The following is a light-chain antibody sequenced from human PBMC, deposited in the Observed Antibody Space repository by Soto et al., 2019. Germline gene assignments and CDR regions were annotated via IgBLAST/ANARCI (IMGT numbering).Light chain of an antibody. CDR3: FSFTTTSTHV. CDR1: SSDVGGYDY. V-gene: IGLV2-8*01. J-gene: IGLJ1*01. Sequence: QSALTQPPSASGSPGQSVTISCTGTSSDVGGYDYVSWYQQRPGKAPKLLIHEVTKRPSGVPDRFSGSKSGNTASLTVSGLQAEDEAEYFCFSFTTTSTHVFGTGTKVTVL. CDR2: EVT.